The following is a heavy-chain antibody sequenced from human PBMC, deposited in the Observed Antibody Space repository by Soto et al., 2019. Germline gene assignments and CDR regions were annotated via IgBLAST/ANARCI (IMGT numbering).Heavy chain of an antibody. CDR2: IYYSGST. D-gene: IGHD5-12*01. V-gene: IGHV4-39*01. CDR1: GGSINSSSYY. J-gene: IGHJ4*02. CDR3: ARGRAGWLQLGVYFDY. Sequence: SETLSLTCTVSGGSINSSSYYWGWIRQPPGKGLEWIGSIYYSGSTYYNPSLKSRVTISVDTSKNQFSLKLSSVTAADTAVYYCARGRAGWLQLGVYFDYWGQGTLVTVSS.